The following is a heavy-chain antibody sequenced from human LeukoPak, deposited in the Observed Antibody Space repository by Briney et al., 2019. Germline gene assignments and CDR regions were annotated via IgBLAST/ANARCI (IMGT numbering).Heavy chain of an antibody. Sequence: PSETLSLTCAVYGGSFSGYYWSWIRQPPGKGLEWIGEINHSGSTNYNPSLKSRVTISVDTSKNQFSLKLSSVTPDDTAVYYCSRGSNDYRDYSFDYWGQGTLVTVSS. CDR1: GGSFSGYY. J-gene: IGHJ4*02. CDR2: INHSGST. D-gene: IGHD4-17*01. V-gene: IGHV4-34*01. CDR3: SRGSNDYRDYSFDY.